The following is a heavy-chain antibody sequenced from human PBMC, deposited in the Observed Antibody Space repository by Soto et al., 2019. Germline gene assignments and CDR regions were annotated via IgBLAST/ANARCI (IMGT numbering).Heavy chain of an antibody. CDR3: ARGRYGDY. J-gene: IGHJ4*02. CDR1: GYGFTTYG. CDR2: ISAHNGNT. Sequence: QVHLVQSGAEVKKPGASVKVSCKGSGYGFTTYGITWVRQAPGQGLEWMAWISAHNGNTNYAQKLQGRVTVTRDTSTSTADMGLRILRSDDTAVYYCARGRYGDYWGQGALVTVSS. V-gene: IGHV1-18*01. D-gene: IGHD1-1*01.